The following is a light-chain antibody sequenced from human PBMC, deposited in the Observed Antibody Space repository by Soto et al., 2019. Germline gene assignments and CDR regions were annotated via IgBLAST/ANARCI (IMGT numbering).Light chain of an antibody. Sequence: QSVLTQPPSASGSPGQSVTISCTGTSSDVGAYNYVSWYQQHPGKAPKLMIYEVTKRPSGVPDRFSGSKSGNTASLTVSGLEAEDEADYYSSSCAGSENFHVFAAGTKLTVL. CDR2: EVT. CDR3: SSCAGSENFHV. CDR1: SSDVGAYNY. J-gene: IGLJ1*01. V-gene: IGLV2-8*01.